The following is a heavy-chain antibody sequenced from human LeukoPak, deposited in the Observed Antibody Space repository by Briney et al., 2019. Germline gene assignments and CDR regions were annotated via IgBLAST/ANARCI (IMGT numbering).Heavy chain of an antibody. D-gene: IGHD5-18*01. J-gene: IGHJ4*02. CDR2: IYTSRST. CDR3: ARGVRIQLWSTHFDY. CDR1: DYSLSSGYY. Sequence: SETLSLTCTVSDYSLSSGYYWGWTRQPPGKGLEWIGGIYTSRSTNYNPSLKTRDTMSLAPSKKHFSLNMTSVTARHPHVYYCARGVRIQLWSTHFDYWGQGTLVTVSS. V-gene: IGHV4-38-2*02.